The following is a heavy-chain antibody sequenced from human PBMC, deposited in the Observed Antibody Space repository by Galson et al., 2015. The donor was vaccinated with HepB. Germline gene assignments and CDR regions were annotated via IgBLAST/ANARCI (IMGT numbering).Heavy chain of an antibody. V-gene: IGHV3-23*01. Sequence: SLRLSCAASGFTFSNYAMNWVRQAPGKGLEWVSTISGSGGSTYYGDSLKGRFTISRDNSRNTLYLQMNSLRAEDTAVYYCASLRGDIVVVPADLSSDYWGQGTLVSVSS. D-gene: IGHD2-2*01. J-gene: IGHJ4*02. CDR3: ASLRGDIVVVPADLSSDY. CDR1: GFTFSNYA. CDR2: ISGSGGST.